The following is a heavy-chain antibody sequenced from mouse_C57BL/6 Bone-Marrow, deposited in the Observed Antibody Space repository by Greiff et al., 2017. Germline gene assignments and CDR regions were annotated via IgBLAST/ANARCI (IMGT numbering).Heavy chain of an antibody. CDR3: TRNWDEDY. J-gene: IGHJ2*01. V-gene: IGHV1-15*01. CDR1: GYTFTDYE. D-gene: IGHD4-1*01. Sequence: QVQLQQSGAELVRPGASVTLSCKASGYTFTDYEMHWVKQTPVHGLEWIGAIDPETGGTAYNQKFKGKAILTADTSSSTAYMELRSLTSEDSAVYYCTRNWDEDYWGQGTTLTVSS. CDR2: IDPETGGT.